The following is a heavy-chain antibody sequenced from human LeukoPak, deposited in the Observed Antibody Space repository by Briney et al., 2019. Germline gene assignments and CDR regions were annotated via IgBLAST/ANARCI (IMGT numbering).Heavy chain of an antibody. CDR1: GFTFSNYA. CDR3: TKRGSSSSAFLSDC. J-gene: IGHJ4*02. V-gene: IGHV3-23*01. CDR2: LSGGGADT. Sequence: GGSLRLSCAASGFTFSNYAMSWVRQAPGKGLEWVSTLSGGGADTYYADSVKGRFTISRDDSKNTLFLQMNSLRADDTAIYYCTKRGSSSSAFLSDCWGQGTLVTVSS. D-gene: IGHD6-6*01.